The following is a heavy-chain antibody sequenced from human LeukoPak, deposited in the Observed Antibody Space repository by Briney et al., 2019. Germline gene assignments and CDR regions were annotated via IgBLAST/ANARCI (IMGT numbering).Heavy chain of an antibody. J-gene: IGHJ4*02. CDR3: AKGGKWDVTPFDY. D-gene: IGHD1-26*01. CDR1: GFTFSSYA. Sequence: GGSLRLSCAASGFTFSSYAMSWVRRAPGKGLEWVSAISTSAGSTYYADSVKGRFTISRDNSKNTLYLQMNSLRAEDTAVYYCAKGGKWDVTPFDYWGQGTLVTVSS. V-gene: IGHV3-23*01. CDR2: ISTSAGST.